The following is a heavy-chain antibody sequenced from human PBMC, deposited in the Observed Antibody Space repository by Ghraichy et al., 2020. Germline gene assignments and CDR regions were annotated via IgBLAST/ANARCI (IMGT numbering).Heavy chain of an antibody. D-gene: IGHD3-3*01. CDR1: GFPFSSYS. CDR2: MSSGSKSI. V-gene: IGHV3-48*02. J-gene: IGHJ4*02. CDR3: ARGGRFLEWSSSPFDY. Sequence: GESLNISCAGSGFPFSSYSLAWVRQAPGKGLEWVAYMSSGSKSIYYADSVKGRFTISRDNTNNALYVQMNSLRDEDTAVYYCARGGRFLEWSSSPFDYWGQGTLVTVSS.